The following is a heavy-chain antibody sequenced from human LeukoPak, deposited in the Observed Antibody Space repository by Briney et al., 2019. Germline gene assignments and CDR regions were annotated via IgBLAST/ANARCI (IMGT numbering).Heavy chain of an antibody. CDR2: IWDDGNNK. CDR3: ARDSYQDYYGRFDP. J-gene: IGHJ5*02. V-gene: IGHV3-33*08. CDR1: GFSFSNFS. D-gene: IGHD3-10*01. Sequence: GRSLRLSCAASGFSFSNFSMHWVRQAPGKRLEWVAVIWDDGNNKRYANSVNGRFTISRDNSENTLYLQMNGLTAEDTAMYYCARDSYQDYYGRFDPWGQGTLVIVSS.